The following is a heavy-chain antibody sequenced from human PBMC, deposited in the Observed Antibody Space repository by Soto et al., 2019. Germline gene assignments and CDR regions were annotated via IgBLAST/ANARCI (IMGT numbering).Heavy chain of an antibody. CDR2: IYYSGST. D-gene: IGHD5-18*01. CDR1: GGSISSSSYY. V-gene: IGHV4-39*01. J-gene: IGHJ3*02. CDR3: ARHRMDTAIGHLTAFDI. Sequence: QLQLQESGPGLVKPSETLSLTCTVSGGSISSSSYYWGWIRQPPGKGLEWIGSIYYSGSTYYNPSLKSRVTISVDTSKNQFSLKLSSVTAADTAVYYCARHRMDTAIGHLTAFDIWGQGTMVTVSS.